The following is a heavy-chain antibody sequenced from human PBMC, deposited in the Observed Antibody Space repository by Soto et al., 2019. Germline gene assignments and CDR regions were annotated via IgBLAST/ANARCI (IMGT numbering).Heavy chain of an antibody. CDR1: GYTFTGYY. D-gene: IGHD2-2*01. J-gene: IGHJ6*02. CDR2: INPNSGGT. V-gene: IGHV1-2*02. Sequence: ASVKVSCKASGYTFTGYYMHWVRQAPGQGLEWMGWINPNSGGTNYAQKFQGRVTMTRDTSISTAYMELSRLRSDDTAVYHCAVGVPAATTGGDQSSYGIDVCGQGTRVTVYS. CDR3: AVGVPAATTGGDQSSYGIDV.